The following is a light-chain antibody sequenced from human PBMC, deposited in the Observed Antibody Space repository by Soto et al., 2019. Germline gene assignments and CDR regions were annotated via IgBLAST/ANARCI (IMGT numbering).Light chain of an antibody. CDR2: DAS. Sequence: DIQLTQSPSSLSASVGDRVTITCQASQDISNHLNWYQQKPGKAPNLLIYDASDLETGVPSRFSGGVSGTFFSFTINSLQPEDIATYYWQKHAGVPLFGPGTKVEIK. V-gene: IGKV1-33*01. J-gene: IGKJ3*01. CDR1: QDISNH. CDR3: QKHAGVPL.